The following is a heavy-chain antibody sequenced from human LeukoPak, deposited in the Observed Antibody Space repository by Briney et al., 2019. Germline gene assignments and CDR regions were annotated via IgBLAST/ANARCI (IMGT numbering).Heavy chain of an antibody. CDR1: GFTFSKYG. Sequence: GGSLRLSCAASGFTFSKYGMHWVRQAPGKGLEWVSSISSSSSYIYFADSVKGRFTVSRDNAKNSLNLQMNSLRAEDTAVYYCARADSSGYYLVGGFDIWGQGTMVTVSS. CDR3: ARADSSGYYLVGGFDI. J-gene: IGHJ3*02. V-gene: IGHV3-21*01. D-gene: IGHD3-22*01. CDR2: ISSSSSYI.